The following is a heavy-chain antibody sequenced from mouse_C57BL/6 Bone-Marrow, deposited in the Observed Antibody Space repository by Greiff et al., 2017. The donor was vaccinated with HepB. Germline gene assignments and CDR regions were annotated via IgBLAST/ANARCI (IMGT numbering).Heavy chain of an antibody. V-gene: IGHV1-64*01. CDR1: GYTFTSYW. J-gene: IGHJ1*03. D-gene: IGHD4-1*01. Sequence: QVQLQQPGAELVKPGASVKLSCKASGYTFTSYWMHWVKQSPGQGLEWIGMIHPNSGSTNYNEKFKSKATLTVDKSSSTAYMQLSSLTSEDSAVYYCARHWDHWYFDVWGTGTTVTVSS. CDR2: IHPNSGST. CDR3: ARHWDHWYFDV.